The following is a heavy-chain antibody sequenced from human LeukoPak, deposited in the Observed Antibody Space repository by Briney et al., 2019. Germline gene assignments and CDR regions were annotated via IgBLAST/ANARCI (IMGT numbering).Heavy chain of an antibody. CDR3: TTRYSSSWYGNWFDP. J-gene: IGHJ5*02. Sequence: GGSLRHSCAASGFTFSSYAMHWVRQAPGKGLEWVAVISYDGSNKYYADSVKGRFTISRDNSKNTLYLQMNSLKTEDTAVYYCTTRYSSSWYGNWFDPWGQGTLVTVSS. CDR2: ISYDGSNK. D-gene: IGHD6-13*01. CDR1: GFTFSSYA. V-gene: IGHV3-30-3*01.